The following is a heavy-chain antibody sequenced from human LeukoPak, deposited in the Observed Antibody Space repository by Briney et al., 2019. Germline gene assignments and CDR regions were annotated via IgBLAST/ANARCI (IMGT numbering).Heavy chain of an antibody. CDR3: ARDVPPPGNSFYMDV. Sequence: GGSLRLSCAASGFTFSSYSMNWVRQAPGKGLEWVSSISSSSSYIYYADSVKGRFTISRDNSKNTLYLQMNSLRAEDTAVYYCARDVPPPGNSFYMDVWGKGTTVTVSS. CDR2: ISSSSSYI. J-gene: IGHJ6*03. V-gene: IGHV3-21*01. CDR1: GFTFSSYS.